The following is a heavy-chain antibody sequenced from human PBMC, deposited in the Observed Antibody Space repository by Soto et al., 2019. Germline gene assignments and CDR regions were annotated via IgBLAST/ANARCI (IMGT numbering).Heavy chain of an antibody. V-gene: IGHV1-18*01. CDR1: GYTFTSYG. CDR2: ISTYNGDT. Sequence: QVQLVQSGAEVKKPGASVKVSCKASGYTFTSYGISWVRQAPGQGLEWMGWISTYNGDTKYAQRLQGRVTMTTDTATSTGYVELRNLRSDDTAVYYCAGGGGNSLSYFEYWGQATLVTVSS. D-gene: IGHD2-21*02. J-gene: IGHJ4*02. CDR3: AGGGGNSLSYFEY.